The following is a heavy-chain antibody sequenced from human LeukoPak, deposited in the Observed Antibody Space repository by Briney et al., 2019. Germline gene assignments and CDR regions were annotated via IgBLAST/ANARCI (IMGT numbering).Heavy chain of an antibody. J-gene: IGHJ4*02. CDR1: GYTFTGYY. CDR2: INPSGGST. CDR3: ARDSGDQTLDY. D-gene: IGHD4-17*01. V-gene: IGHV1-46*01. Sequence: WASVKVSCKASGYTFTGYYMHWVRQAPGQGLEWMGIINPSGGSTSYAQKFQGRVTMTRDMSTSTVYMELSSLRSEDTAVYYCARDSGDQTLDYWGQGTLVAVSS.